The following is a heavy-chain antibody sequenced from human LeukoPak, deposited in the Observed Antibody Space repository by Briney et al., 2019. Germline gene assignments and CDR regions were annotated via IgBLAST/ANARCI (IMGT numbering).Heavy chain of an antibody. D-gene: IGHD6-19*01. V-gene: IGHV4-34*01. CDR3: ARGGRAVAGTKEGFHFDY. Sequence: PSETLSLTCAVYGGSFSGYYWSWIRQPPGKGLEWIGEINHSGSTNYNPSLKSRVTISVDTSKNQFSLKLSSVTAADTAMYYCARGGRAVAGTKEGFHFDYWGQGTLVTVSS. CDR2: INHSGST. CDR1: GGSFSGYY. J-gene: IGHJ4*02.